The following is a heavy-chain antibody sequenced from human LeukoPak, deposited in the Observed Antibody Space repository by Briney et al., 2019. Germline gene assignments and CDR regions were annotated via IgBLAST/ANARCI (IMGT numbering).Heavy chain of an antibody. D-gene: IGHD4-23*01. CDR2: INPNSGGT. CDR3: ARGTDYGGNEVDP. Sequence: SVKVSCKASGYIFTGYYMHWVRQAPGQGLEWMGWINPNSGGTNYAQKFQGRVTMTRDTSISTAYMELSRLRSDDTAVYYCARGTDYGGNEVDPWGQGTLVTVSS. CDR1: GYIFTGYY. J-gene: IGHJ5*02. V-gene: IGHV1-2*02.